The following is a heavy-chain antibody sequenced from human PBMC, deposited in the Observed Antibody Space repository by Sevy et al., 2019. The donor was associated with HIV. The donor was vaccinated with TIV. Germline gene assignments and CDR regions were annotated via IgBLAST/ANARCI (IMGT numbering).Heavy chain of an antibody. J-gene: IGHJ4*02. D-gene: IGHD3-10*01. CDR2: FDPEDGET. V-gene: IGHV1-24*01. Sequence: ASVKVSCKVSGYTLTELSMHWVRQAPGKGLEWMGGFDPEDGETIYAQKFQGRVTMTEETSTDTAYMQLSSLRSEDTAVYYCATGDYGSGSYPPFDYWGQGTLVTVSS. CDR3: ATGDYGSGSYPPFDY. CDR1: GYTLTELS.